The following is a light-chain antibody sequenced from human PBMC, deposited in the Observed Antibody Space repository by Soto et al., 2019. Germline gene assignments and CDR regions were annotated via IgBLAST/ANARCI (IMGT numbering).Light chain of an antibody. Sequence: QSVLTQPASVSGSPGQSITISCTGTSSDVGGYNYVSWYQQHPGKAPKLMIYEVSNRPSGVSNRFSGSKSGNTASLTISGLKAEDEADYYCRSYTSSSTYVFGTGTKLTVL. J-gene: IGLJ1*01. CDR2: EVS. V-gene: IGLV2-14*01. CDR1: SSDVGGYNY. CDR3: RSYTSSSTYV.